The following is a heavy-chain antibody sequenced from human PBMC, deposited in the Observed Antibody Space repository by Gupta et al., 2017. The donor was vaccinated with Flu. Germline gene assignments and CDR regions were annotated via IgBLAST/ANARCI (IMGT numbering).Heavy chain of an antibody. Sequence: QVQLVQSGAEVKKPGASVKVSCKASGYTFTSYYMHWVRQAPGQGLEWMGIINPSGGSTSYAQKFQGRVTMTRDTSTSTVYMELSSLRSEDTAVYYCARVRSEGSDKVRLRFLEWFQPLYYGMDVWGQGTTVTVSS. CDR3: ARVRSEGSDKVRLRFLEWFQPLYYGMDV. J-gene: IGHJ6*02. V-gene: IGHV1-46*01. CDR2: INPSGGST. CDR1: GYTFTSYY. D-gene: IGHD3-3*01.